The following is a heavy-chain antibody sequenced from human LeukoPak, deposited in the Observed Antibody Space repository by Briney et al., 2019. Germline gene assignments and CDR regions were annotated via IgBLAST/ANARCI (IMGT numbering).Heavy chain of an antibody. Sequence: GASVKVSCKPSGYTFTGHYMHWVRQAPGQGLEWMGWIDPDSGGTNYAQKFQGRVTMTRDTSISTAYMEVGRLRSDDTAVYYCARPPGRDGYNRYDYWGQGTLVTVSS. CDR3: ARPPGRDGYNRYDY. V-gene: IGHV1-2*02. D-gene: IGHD5-24*01. CDR1: GYTFTGHY. CDR2: IDPDSGGT. J-gene: IGHJ4*02.